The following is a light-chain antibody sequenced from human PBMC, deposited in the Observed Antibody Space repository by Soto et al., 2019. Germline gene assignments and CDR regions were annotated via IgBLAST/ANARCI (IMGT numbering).Light chain of an antibody. CDR3: CSYAGSSTVV. CDR1: SSDVGGYNY. Sequence: SALTQPRSVSGSPGQSVTISCTGTSSDVGGYNYVSWYQQFSGRAPKLMIYDVNKRPSGVPDRFSGSKSGNTASLTISGLQAEDEADYYCCSYAGSSTVVFGGGTKLTVL. V-gene: IGLV2-11*01. CDR2: DVN. J-gene: IGLJ2*01.